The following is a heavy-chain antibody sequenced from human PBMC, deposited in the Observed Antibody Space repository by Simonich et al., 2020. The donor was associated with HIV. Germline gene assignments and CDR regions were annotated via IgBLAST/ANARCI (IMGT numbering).Heavy chain of an antibody. D-gene: IGHD2-2*01. CDR3: ARDGRKGSSTSCSDY. V-gene: IGHV3-21*01. Sequence: EVQLVESGGGLVKPGGSLRLSCAASGFTFSSYSMNWDRQAPGKGLEGVPSISSSSSYINYADTVKGRFTISSDNAKNTLYLQMNSLRAEDTAVYYCARDGRKGSSTSCSDYWGQGTLVTVSS. CDR1: GFTFSSYS. CDR2: ISSSSSYI. J-gene: IGHJ4*02.